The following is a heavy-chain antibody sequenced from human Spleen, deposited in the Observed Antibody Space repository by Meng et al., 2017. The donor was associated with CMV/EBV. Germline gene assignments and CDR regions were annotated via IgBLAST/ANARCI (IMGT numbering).Heavy chain of an antibody. CDR3: ARASGGYCSTTICYGYDDY. V-gene: IGHV3-11*01. CDR2: ISSSGSTI. D-gene: IGHD2-2*01. J-gene: IGHJ4*02. Sequence: GESLKISCATSGFTFSDYYMSWIRQAPGKGLEWVSYISSSGSTIYHADSVKGRFTISRDNAKNSLYLQMNSLRAEDTAVYYCARASGGYCSTTICYGYDDYWGQGTLVTVSS. CDR1: GFTFSDYY.